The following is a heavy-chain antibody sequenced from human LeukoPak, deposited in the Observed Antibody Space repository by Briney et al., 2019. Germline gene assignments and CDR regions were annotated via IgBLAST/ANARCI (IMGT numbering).Heavy chain of an antibody. Sequence: AGGSLRLSCAASGFTFSRYWMSWVRQAPGKGLEWVASINQDESAKFYADSVKGRFTISRDNDKNSLYLQVNSLRAEDRAVYYCARVASYAFDIWGQGTMVTVSS. CDR2: INQDESAK. CDR3: ARVASYAFDI. D-gene: IGHD6-6*01. CDR1: GFTFSRYW. V-gene: IGHV3-7*01. J-gene: IGHJ3*02.